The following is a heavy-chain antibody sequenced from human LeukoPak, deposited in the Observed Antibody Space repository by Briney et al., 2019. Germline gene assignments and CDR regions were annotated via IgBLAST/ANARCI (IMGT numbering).Heavy chain of an antibody. Sequence: ASVKVSCKASGYTFTGYYMHWVRQAPGQGLEWMGRISPNSGGTNYAQKFQGRVTMTRDTSISAAYMELSRLRSDDTAVYYCASLFVAAADLDAFDIWGQGTMVTVSS. CDR3: ASLFVAAADLDAFDI. J-gene: IGHJ3*02. D-gene: IGHD6-13*01. V-gene: IGHV1-2*06. CDR2: ISPNSGGT. CDR1: GYTFTGYY.